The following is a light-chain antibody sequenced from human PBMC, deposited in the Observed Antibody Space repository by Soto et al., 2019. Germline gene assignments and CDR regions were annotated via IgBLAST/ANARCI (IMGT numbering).Light chain of an antibody. CDR1: SSDIGSYNH. CDR2: GVS. Sequence: QSALTQPASVSGSPGQSITISCTGSSSDIGSYNHVSWYQQHPGKAPKLMIYGVSNRPSGASNRFSGSKSGNTASLTISGLQAEDEADYYCSSYTSTDTGMFGGGTKVTVL. J-gene: IGLJ3*02. V-gene: IGLV2-14*01. CDR3: SSYTSTDTGM.